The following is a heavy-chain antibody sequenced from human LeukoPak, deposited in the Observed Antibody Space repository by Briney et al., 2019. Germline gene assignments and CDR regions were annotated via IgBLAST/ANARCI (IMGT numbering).Heavy chain of an antibody. CDR3: ARRWQQLVLGWFDP. Sequence: PSETLSLTCTVSGGSISSSSYYWGWIRQPPGKGLEWIGSIYYSGSTYYNPSLKSRVTISVDTSKNQFSLKLSSVTAADTAVYYCARRWQQLVLGWFDPWGQGTLVTVSS. V-gene: IGHV4-39*07. CDR1: GGSISSSSYY. D-gene: IGHD6-13*01. CDR2: IYYSGST. J-gene: IGHJ5*02.